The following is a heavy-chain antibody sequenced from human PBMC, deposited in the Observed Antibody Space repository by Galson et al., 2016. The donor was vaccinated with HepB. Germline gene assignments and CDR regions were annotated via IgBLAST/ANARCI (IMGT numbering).Heavy chain of an antibody. CDR1: GYSFPNYW. D-gene: IGHD6-25*01. J-gene: IGHJ4*02. CDR3: ARWRTPTLSGSSACFDS. V-gene: IGHV5-51*01. CDR2: IYPGDSDT. Sequence: QSGAEVKKPGESLKISCKGSGYSFPNYWIGWVRQMPGKGLEWMGIIYPGDSDTTYSPSFQGQVTISADESISTAYLQWSSLKASDTALYYCARWRTPTLSGSSACFDSWGQGTLVTVAS.